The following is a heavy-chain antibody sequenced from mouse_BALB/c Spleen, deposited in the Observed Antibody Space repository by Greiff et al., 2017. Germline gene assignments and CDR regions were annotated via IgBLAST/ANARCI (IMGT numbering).Heavy chain of an antibody. J-gene: IGHJ4*01. V-gene: IGHV1S81*02. CDR3: ARRGYYDYVGAMDY. Sequence: QVQLKQPGAELVKPGASVKLSCKASGYTFTSYWMHWVKQRPGQGLEWIGEINPSNGRTNYNEKFKSKATLTVDKSSSTAYMQLSSLTSEDSAVYYCARRGYYDYVGAMDYWGQGTSVTVSS. CDR2: INPSNGRT. CDR1: GYTFTSYW. D-gene: IGHD2-4*01.